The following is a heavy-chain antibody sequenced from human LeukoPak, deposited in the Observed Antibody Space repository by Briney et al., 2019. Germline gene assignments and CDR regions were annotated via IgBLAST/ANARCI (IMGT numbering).Heavy chain of an antibody. CDR2: IIPIFGTA. Sequence: ASVKVSCKASGGTFSSYAISWVRQAPGQGLEWMGGIIPIFGTANYAQKFQGRVTITADESTSTAYMELSSLRSEDTAVYYCARTLARWLRIDYWGQGTLVTVSS. J-gene: IGHJ4*02. CDR1: GGTFSSYA. D-gene: IGHD5-24*01. V-gene: IGHV1-69*13. CDR3: ARTLARWLRIDY.